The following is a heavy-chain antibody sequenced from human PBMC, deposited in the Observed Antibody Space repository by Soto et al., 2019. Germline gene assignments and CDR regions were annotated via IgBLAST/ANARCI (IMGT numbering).Heavy chain of an antibody. D-gene: IGHD1-7*01. V-gene: IGHV3-23*01. CDR3: ARAGVTGTTSYYYYYGMDV. Sequence: PGGSLRLSCAASGFTFSSYAMSWVRQAPGKGLEWVSAISGSGGSTYYADSVKGRFTISRDNSKNTLYLQMNSLRAEDTAVYYCARAGVTGTTSYYYYYGMDVWGQGTTVTVSS. CDR1: GFTFSSYA. CDR2: ISGSGGST. J-gene: IGHJ6*02.